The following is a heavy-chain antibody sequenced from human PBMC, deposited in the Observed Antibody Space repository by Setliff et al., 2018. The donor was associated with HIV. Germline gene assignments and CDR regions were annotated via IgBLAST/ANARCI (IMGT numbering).Heavy chain of an antibody. J-gene: IGHJ6*02. V-gene: IGHV1-69*06. CDR1: GDTFSNYA. CDR2: IIPIFGTA. D-gene: IGHD2-15*01. CDR3: ARDPTVVMSYYYYGMDV. Sequence: GASVKVSCKASGDTFSNYAISWVRQAPGQGLEWMGGIIPIFGTANYAQKFEGRVTITADKSTSTAYMELSSLRSEDTAVYYCARDPTVVMSYYYYGMDVWGQGTTVTVSS.